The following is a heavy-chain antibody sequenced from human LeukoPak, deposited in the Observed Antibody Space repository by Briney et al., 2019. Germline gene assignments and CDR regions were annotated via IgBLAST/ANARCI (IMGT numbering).Heavy chain of an antibody. D-gene: IGHD3/OR15-3a*01. CDR1: GFTLSSYN. CDR3: AREDWTK. Sequence: PGGSLRLSRVASGFTLSSYNMNWVRQAPGKGLEWVSFISSSSSYIYYADSVKGRFTISRDNAKNSLCLQMNSLRAEDTAVYYCAREDWTKWGQGTLVTVSS. CDR2: ISSSSSYI. V-gene: IGHV3-21*01. J-gene: IGHJ4*02.